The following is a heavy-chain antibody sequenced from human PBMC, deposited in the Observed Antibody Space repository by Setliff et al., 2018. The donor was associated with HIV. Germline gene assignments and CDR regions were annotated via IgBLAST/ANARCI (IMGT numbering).Heavy chain of an antibody. CDR2: IYYSGST. V-gene: IGHV4-59*01. Sequence: GSLRLSCSASGFRFDNYAMNWVRQPPGKGLEWIGYIYYSGSTTYNPSLKGRVTISVDTSKNQFSLRLRSVTAADTAVYYCARTSGSDRLNWFDPWGQGTLVTVSS. CDR1: GFRFDNYA. CDR3: ARTSGSDRLNWFDP. J-gene: IGHJ5*02. D-gene: IGHD3-10*01.